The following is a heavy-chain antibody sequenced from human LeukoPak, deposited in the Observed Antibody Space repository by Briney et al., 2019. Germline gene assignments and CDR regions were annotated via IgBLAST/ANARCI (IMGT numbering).Heavy chain of an antibody. D-gene: IGHD3-3*01. CDR2: ISSSGSTI. CDR3: ARGPFCDSCYDFWSGYDP. J-gene: IGHJ5*02. CDR1: GFTFSDYY. Sequence: PGGSLRLSCAASGFTFSDYYMSWLRQAPGKGLEWVSYISSSGSTIYYADSVKGRFTISRDNAKNSLYLQMNSLRAEDTAVYYCARGPFCDSCYDFWSGYDPWGQGTLVTVSS. V-gene: IGHV3-11*04.